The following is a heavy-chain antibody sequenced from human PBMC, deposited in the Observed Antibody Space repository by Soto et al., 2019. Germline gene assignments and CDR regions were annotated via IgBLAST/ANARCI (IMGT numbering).Heavy chain of an antibody. CDR3: ANDINCRGGSCDSGLVY. D-gene: IGHD2-15*01. CDR2: ISWNSGSI. J-gene: IGHJ4*02. Sequence: EVQLGESGGGLVQPGRSLRFSCAASGVTFDDYAMHWVRQAPGKGLEWVSGISWNSGSIGYADSVQGRFTIPKDNAKNSLYLQMNSLIAEATALYYCANDINCRGGSCDSGLVYWGQGTLVTVSS. CDR1: GVTFDDYA. V-gene: IGHV3-9*01.